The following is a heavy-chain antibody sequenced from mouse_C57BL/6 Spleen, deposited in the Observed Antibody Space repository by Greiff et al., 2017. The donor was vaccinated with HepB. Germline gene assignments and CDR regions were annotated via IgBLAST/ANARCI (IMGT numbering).Heavy chain of an antibody. CDR3: ARSRDY. Sequence: DVKLVESGPELVKPGASVKISCKASGYSFTGYYMHWVKQSSEKSLEWIGEINPSTGGTSYNQKFKGKATLTVDKSSSTAYMQLKSLTSEDSAVYYCARSRDYWGQGTTLTVSS. V-gene: IGHV1-43*01. CDR2: INPSTGGT. J-gene: IGHJ2*01. CDR1: GYSFTGYY.